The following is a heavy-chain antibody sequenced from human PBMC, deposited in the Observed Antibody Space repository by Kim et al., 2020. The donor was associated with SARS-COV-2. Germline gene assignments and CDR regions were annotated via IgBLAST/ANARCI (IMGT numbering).Heavy chain of an antibody. CDR2: GTT. D-gene: IGHD3-10*01. CDR3: TAFRGVMGY. J-gene: IGHJ4*02. Sequence: GTTDDAAPVKGRFTISRDDSKNTLYLQMNSLKTEDTAVYYCTAFRGVMGYWGQGTLVTVSS. V-gene: IGHV3-15*01.